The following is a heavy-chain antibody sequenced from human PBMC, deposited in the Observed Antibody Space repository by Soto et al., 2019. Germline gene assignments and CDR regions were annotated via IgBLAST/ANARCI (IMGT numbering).Heavy chain of an antibody. J-gene: IGHJ6*02. V-gene: IGHV1-69*01. CDR2: IIPIFGTA. CDR3: GSNPRDGDYYYYYGMDV. CDR1: GGTFSSYA. Sequence: QVQLVQSGAEVKKPGSSVKVSCKASGGTFSSYAISWVRQAPGQGLEWMGGIIPIFGTANYAQKFQGRVTITADESTSTAYMELSSLRSEDTAVYYCGSNPRDGDYYYYYGMDVWGQGTTVTVSS. D-gene: IGHD4-17*01.